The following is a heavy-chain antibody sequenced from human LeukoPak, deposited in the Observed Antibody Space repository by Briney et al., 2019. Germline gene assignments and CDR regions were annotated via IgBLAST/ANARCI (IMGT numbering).Heavy chain of an antibody. Sequence: SVKVSCKASGFTFTSSTMQWVRQPRGQRPELIGWIVIGRGTTNYAHKFQERATLTKNMSTRTAYMELSSLTYVDTAVYYCAACCVRSARFYFEYWGQGTLVTVSS. D-gene: IGHD1-26*01. J-gene: IGHJ4*02. CDR3: AACCVRSARFYFEY. CDR2: IVIGRGTT. CDR1: GFTFTSST. V-gene: IGHV1-58*02.